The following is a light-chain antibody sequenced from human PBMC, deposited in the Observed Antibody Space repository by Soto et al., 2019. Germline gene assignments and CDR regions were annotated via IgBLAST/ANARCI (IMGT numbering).Light chain of an antibody. Sequence: DIQMTQSQSSLSTSVGDRVTNTCRASQGINNFLAWYQQKPGKVPKLLISAASTLQSGVPSRFSGSGSGTDFTLTITSLQPEDVATYYCQKYSSVITFGQGTRLEIK. CDR1: QGINNF. J-gene: IGKJ5*01. CDR2: AAS. V-gene: IGKV1-27*01. CDR3: QKYSSVIT.